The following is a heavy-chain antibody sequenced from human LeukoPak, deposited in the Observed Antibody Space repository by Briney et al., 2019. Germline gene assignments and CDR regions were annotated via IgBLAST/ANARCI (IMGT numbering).Heavy chain of an antibody. CDR2: LYSGGGT. CDR1: GFTVSSNY. V-gene: IGHV3-53*01. CDR3: AKPLSAVTSGC. Sequence: GGSLRLSCAASGFTVSSNYMYWVRQAPGRGLEWVSVLYSGGGTYYADSVKGRFTISRDNSKNRLYLQMNSLRAEDTAVYYCAKPLSAVTSGCWGQGTLVTVSS. D-gene: IGHD4-17*01. J-gene: IGHJ4*02.